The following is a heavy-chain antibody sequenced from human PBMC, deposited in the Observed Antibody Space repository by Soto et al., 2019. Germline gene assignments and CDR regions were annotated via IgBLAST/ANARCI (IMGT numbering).Heavy chain of an antibody. CDR1: GFTFSSYA. D-gene: IGHD3-10*01. V-gene: IGHV3-23*01. J-gene: IGHJ4*02. Sequence: EVQLLESGGGLVQPGGSLRLSCAASGFTFSSYAMSWVRQAPGKGLEWVSIISGSGGSTFYADSVKGRFTISRDNSKNTLYLQMNSLTAEDTAVYYCAKHCVNGEVDYWSQGTLVTVSS. CDR3: AKHCVNGEVDY. CDR2: ISGSGGST.